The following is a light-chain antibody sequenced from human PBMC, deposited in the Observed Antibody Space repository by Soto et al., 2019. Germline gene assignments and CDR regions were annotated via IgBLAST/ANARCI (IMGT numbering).Light chain of an antibody. J-gene: IGKJ5*01. V-gene: IGKV1-5*01. CDR3: LQYDTSPFT. CDR1: QSISSW. CDR2: GAS. Sequence: DIQMTQSPSTLSASVGDRVTITCRASQSISSWLAWYQQKPGKAPKLLIYGASNRATGIPDRFSGSGSGTDFTLTISRLEPEDFAVYYCLQYDTSPFTFGPGTRLEI.